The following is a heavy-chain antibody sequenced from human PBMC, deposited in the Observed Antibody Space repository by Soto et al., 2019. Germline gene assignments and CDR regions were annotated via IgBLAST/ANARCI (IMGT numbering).Heavy chain of an antibody. Sequence: QLQLQESGPGLVKPSETLSLTCTVSGGSISSSSYYWGWIRQPPGKGLEWIGSIYYSGYTYYNPSLKSLVTISVDTSNNQFSLKLSSVTAAYTAVYYCARHNGPLYVGYYYDMDVWGQGTTVTVSS. J-gene: IGHJ6*02. CDR2: IYYSGYT. CDR1: GGSISSSSYY. D-gene: IGHD3-16*01. CDR3: ARHNGPLYVGYYYDMDV. V-gene: IGHV4-39*01.